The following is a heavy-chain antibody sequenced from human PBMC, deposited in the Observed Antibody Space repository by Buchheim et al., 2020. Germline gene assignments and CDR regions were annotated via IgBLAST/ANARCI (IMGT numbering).Heavy chain of an antibody. CDR2: ISSSGGTI. Sequence: EVQLVESGGGLVKPGGSLRLSCAASGFTFSSYSMNWVRQAPGKGLDWVSHISSSGGTIYYADSVKGRLTISRDNAKNSLYLHINSLRAEDTAVYYCARGGRHGGSYFFDFWGQGTL. J-gene: IGHJ4*02. V-gene: IGHV3-21*05. CDR3: ARGGRHGGSYFFDF. CDR1: GFTFSSYS. D-gene: IGHD3-10*01.